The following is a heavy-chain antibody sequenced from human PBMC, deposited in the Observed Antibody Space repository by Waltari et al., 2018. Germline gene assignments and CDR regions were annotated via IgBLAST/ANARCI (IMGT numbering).Heavy chain of an antibody. CDR2: IKEDGSET. CDR1: GFRLSDYW. D-gene: IGHD2-2*01. J-gene: IGHJ4*02. Sequence: EVRLVDSGGGLVQPGGLLRLSCAASGFRLSDYWMSWVRQAPGKGLEWVASIKEDGSETYYVDSVKGRFTISRDNAKNSMYLQINSLRAEDTAVYYSATSSFWRFDYWGQGTLVTVSS. V-gene: IGHV3-7*01. CDR3: ATSSFWRFDY.